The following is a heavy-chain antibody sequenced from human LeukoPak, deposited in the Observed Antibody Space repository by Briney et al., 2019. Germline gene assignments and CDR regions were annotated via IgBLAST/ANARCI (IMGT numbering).Heavy chain of an antibody. CDR2: ISSSSSYT. Sequence: GGSLRLSCAASGFTFSDYYMSWIRQAQGKGLEWVSYISSSSSYTNYADSVKGRFTISRDNAKNSLYLQMNSLRAEDTAVYYCARDRYDILTGYYDVWYFDYWGQGTLVTVSS. D-gene: IGHD3-9*01. CDR1: GFTFSDYY. J-gene: IGHJ4*02. V-gene: IGHV3-11*05. CDR3: ARDRYDILTGYYDVWYFDY.